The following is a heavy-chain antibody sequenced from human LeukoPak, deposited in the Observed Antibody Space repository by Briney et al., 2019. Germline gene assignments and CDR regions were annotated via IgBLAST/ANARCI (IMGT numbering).Heavy chain of an antibody. J-gene: IGHJ6*02. Sequence: ASVTVSCKASGYTFTSYGISWVRQAPGQGLEWMGWISAYNGNTNYAQKLQGRVTMTTDTSTSTAYMELRSLRSDDTAVYYCARDKVGATRYYYGMDVWGQGTTVTVSS. D-gene: IGHD1-26*01. CDR1: GYTFTSYG. V-gene: IGHV1-18*01. CDR3: ARDKVGATRYYYGMDV. CDR2: ISAYNGNT.